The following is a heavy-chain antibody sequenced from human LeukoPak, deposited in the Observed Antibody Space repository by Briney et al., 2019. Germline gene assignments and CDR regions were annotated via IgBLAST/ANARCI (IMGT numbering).Heavy chain of an antibody. J-gene: IGHJ4*02. CDR3: ARQESVAPLRGYLDS. V-gene: IGHV5-51*01. CDR2: IYPGDSDT. D-gene: IGHD6-19*01. CDR1: GYSFTSYW. Sequence: PGESLKISCKGSGYSFTSYWIGWVRQMPGKGLEWMGIIYPGDSDTRYSPSFQGQVTISADKSISTAYLQWSSLKASDTAMYYCARQESVAPLRGYLDSWGQGTLVTVSS.